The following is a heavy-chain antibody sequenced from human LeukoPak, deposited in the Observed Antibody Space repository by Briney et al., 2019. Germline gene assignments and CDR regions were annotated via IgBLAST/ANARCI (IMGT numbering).Heavy chain of an antibody. Sequence: GGSLQISCKGSGYSFTSYWIGGGRQLPGKGLEWMGIIYPGDSDTRYSPSFQGQVTISADKSISTAYLQWSSLKASDTAMYYCARQRIAAAAPGDWGQGTLVTVSS. D-gene: IGHD6-13*01. J-gene: IGHJ4*02. CDR1: GYSFTSYW. V-gene: IGHV5-51*01. CDR3: ARQRIAAAAPGD. CDR2: IYPGDSDT.